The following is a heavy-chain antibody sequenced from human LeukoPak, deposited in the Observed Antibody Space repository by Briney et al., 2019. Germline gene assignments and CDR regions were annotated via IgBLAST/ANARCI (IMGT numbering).Heavy chain of an antibody. V-gene: IGHV4-38-2*02. CDR3: ARALRFLEWFGKSVWFDP. Sequence: PSETLSLTCTVSGYSISSGYYWGWIRQPPGKGLEWIGSIYYSGSTYYNPSLKSRVTISVDTSKNQFSLKLSSVTAADTAVYYCARALRFLEWFGKSVWFDPWGQGTLVTVSS. CDR1: GYSISSGYY. J-gene: IGHJ5*02. D-gene: IGHD3-3*01. CDR2: IYYSGST.